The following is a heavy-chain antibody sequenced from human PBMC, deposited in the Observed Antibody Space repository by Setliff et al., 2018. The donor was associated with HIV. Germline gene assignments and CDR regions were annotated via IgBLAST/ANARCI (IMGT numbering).Heavy chain of an antibody. V-gene: IGHV4-34*12. CDR2: IIHSGST. CDR1: GASFSHYY. Sequence: PSETLSLTCAVYGASFSHYYWNWIRQPPGKGLEWIGEIIHSGSTNYNPSLKSRVTISVDMSKNQFSLKLSSVTAADTAVYYCARQGAVTGHAFDSWGPGALVTVSS. D-gene: IGHD6-19*01. CDR3: ARQGAVTGHAFDS. J-gene: IGHJ4*02.